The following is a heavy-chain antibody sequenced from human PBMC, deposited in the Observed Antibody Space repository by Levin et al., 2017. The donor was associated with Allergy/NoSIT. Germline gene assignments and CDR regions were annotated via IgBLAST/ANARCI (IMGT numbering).Heavy chain of an antibody. CDR1: GFTFSSYS. CDR2: ISSSSSTI. V-gene: IGHV3-48*01. Sequence: GGSLRLSCAASGFTFSSYSMNWVRQAPGKGLEWVSYISSSSSTIYYADSVKGRFTISRDNAKNSLYLQMNSLRAEDTAVYYCARPDHHLYAYYFDYWGQGTLVTVSS. D-gene: IGHD2/OR15-2a*01. CDR3: ARPDHHLYAYYFDY. J-gene: IGHJ4*02.